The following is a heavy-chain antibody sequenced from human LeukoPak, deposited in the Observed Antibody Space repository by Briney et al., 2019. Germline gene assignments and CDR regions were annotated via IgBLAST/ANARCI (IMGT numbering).Heavy chain of an antibody. D-gene: IGHD3-22*01. CDR1: GGSISSYY. CDR3: ARTSIYYDTTAYGV. Sequence: NPSETLSLTCTVSGGSISSYYWTWIRQPPGKGLEWIGYIYYSGSTNYNPSLKSRVTISVDTSKNQFSLKLTSVTAADTAVYYCARTSIYYDTTAYGVWGQGTLVTVSS. V-gene: IGHV4-59*01. J-gene: IGHJ4*02. CDR2: IYYSGST.